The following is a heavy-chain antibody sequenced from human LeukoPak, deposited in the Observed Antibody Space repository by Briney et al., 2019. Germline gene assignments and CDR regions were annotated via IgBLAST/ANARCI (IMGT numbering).Heavy chain of an antibody. D-gene: IGHD7-27*01. J-gene: IGHJ4*02. V-gene: IGHV1-2*02. CDR1: GYSENFYG. Sequence: ASVKVSCKTSGYSENFYGITWVRQVAGQGLEWMGWINPNSGGTNSAQKFQGRVTMTRDTSISTAYMELTRLRSDDTAVYYCARGPHWDPHFDYWGQGTLVTVSS. CDR2: INPNSGGT. CDR3: ARGPHWDPHFDY.